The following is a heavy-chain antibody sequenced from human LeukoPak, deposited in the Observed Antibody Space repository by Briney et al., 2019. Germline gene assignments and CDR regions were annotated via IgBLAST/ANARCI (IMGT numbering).Heavy chain of an antibody. CDR1: GGSLRPYY. V-gene: IGHV4-59*01. D-gene: IGHD4-23*01. CDR2: IYYSGST. Sequence: SETLSLTCTVSGGSLRPYYWTWIRQPPGKGLEWIGYIYYSGSTNYNPSLKSRVTISVDTSKNQFSLKLSSVTAADTAVYYCARGPPATVALFDYWGQGTLVTVSS. CDR3: ARGPPATVALFDY. J-gene: IGHJ4*02.